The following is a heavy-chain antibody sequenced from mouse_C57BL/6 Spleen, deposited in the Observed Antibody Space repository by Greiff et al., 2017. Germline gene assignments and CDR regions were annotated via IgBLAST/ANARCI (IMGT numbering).Heavy chain of an antibody. CDR3: AFYGYDGGFDY. CDR1: GFNIKDYY. CDR2: IDPEDGET. V-gene: IGHV14-2*01. J-gene: IGHJ2*01. D-gene: IGHD2-2*01. Sequence: VQLQQSGAELVKPGASVTLSCTASGFNIKDYYMHWVKQRTEQGLEWIGRIDPEDGETTYAPNFQGKATITADTSSNTAYLQLSSLTSEDTAVYYCAFYGYDGGFDYWGQGTTLTVSS.